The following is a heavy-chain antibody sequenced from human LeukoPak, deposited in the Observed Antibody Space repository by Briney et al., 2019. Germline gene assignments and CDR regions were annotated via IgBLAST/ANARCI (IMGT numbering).Heavy chain of an antibody. CDR3: ARTDYGSGRPYYYYGMDV. J-gene: IGHJ6*02. CDR2: IYHSGST. V-gene: IGHV4-4*02. Sequence: HPSETLSLTCAVSGGSISSSNWWSWVRQPPRKGLERIGEIYHSGSTNYNPSLKSRVTISVDKSKNQFSLKLSSVTAADTAVYYCARTDYGSGRPYYYYGMDVWGQGTPVTVSS. CDR1: GGSISSSNW. D-gene: IGHD3-10*01.